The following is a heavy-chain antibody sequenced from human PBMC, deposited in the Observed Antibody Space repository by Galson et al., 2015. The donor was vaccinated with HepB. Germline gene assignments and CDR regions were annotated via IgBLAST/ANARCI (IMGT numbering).Heavy chain of an antibody. CDR3: ARDLFGLLGSEDV. V-gene: IGHV3-21*01. CDR1: GFTFSSYS. Sequence: SLRLSCAASGFTFSSYSMNWVRQAPGKGLEWVSSISSSSSYIYYADSVKGRFTISRDNAKNSLYLQMNSLRAEDTAVYYCARDLFGLLGSEDVWGQATTVTVSS. J-gene: IGHJ6*02. CDR2: ISSSSSYI. D-gene: IGHD3/OR15-3a*01.